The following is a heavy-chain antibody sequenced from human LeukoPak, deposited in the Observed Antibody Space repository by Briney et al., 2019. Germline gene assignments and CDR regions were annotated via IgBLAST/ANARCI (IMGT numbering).Heavy chain of an antibody. CDR2: INPSGGST. D-gene: IGHD6-25*01. V-gene: IGHV1-46*01. CDR1: GYTFTSYY. Sequence: ASVKVSCKASGYTFTSYYMHWVRQAPGQGLEWMGIINPSGGSTDYSQKFQGRITMTSDTSTSTVYMELSSLRSDDTAVYFCARVGSAAATADYWGQGTLVTVSS. J-gene: IGHJ4*02. CDR3: ARVGSAAATADY.